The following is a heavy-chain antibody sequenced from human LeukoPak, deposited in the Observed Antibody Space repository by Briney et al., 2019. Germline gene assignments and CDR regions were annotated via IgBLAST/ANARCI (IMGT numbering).Heavy chain of an antibody. Sequence: SETLSLTCTVSGGSISSYYWSWIRQPPGKGLEWIGYIYYSGSTNYNPSLKSRVTISVDTSKNQFSLKLSSVTAADTAVYYCARRGSNWGYYFDYWGQGPLVTVSS. CDR2: IYYSGST. J-gene: IGHJ4*02. V-gene: IGHV4-59*08. CDR3: ARRGSNWGYYFDY. CDR1: GGSISSYY. D-gene: IGHD7-27*01.